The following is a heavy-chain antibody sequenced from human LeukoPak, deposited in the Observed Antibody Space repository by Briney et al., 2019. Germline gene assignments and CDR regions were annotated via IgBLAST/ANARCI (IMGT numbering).Heavy chain of an antibody. CDR2: ISSSSSTI. D-gene: IGHD6-6*01. Sequence: GGSLRLSCAASGFTFSSYSMNWVRQAPGKGLEWVSYISSSSSTIYYADSVKGRFTISRDNAKNSLYLQMNSLRAEDTAVYYCARGSSSLDYWGRGTLVTVSS. V-gene: IGHV3-48*04. J-gene: IGHJ4*02. CDR3: ARGSSSLDY. CDR1: GFTFSSYS.